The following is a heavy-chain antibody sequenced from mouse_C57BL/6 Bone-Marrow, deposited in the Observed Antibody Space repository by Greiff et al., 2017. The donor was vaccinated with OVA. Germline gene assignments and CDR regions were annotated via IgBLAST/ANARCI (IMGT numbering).Heavy chain of an antibody. CDR1: GYTFTEYT. CDR3: ARHEEGYGNYAWFDY. CDR2: FYPGSGSI. J-gene: IGHJ3*01. Sequence: QVQLQQSGAELVKPGASVKLSCKASGYTFTEYTIHWVKQSPGQGLEWIGWFYPGSGSIYYHEKFKDKAILTADKSSSTVYMELSRVTSEDAAVYFCARHEEGYGNYAWFDYWGQGTLVTVSA. V-gene: IGHV1-62-2*01. D-gene: IGHD2-10*02.